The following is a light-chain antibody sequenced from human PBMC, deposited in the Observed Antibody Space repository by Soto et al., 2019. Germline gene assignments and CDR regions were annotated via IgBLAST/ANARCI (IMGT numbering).Light chain of an antibody. CDR3: CSYAGSPFV. CDR1: SSDVGGYNY. J-gene: IGLJ1*01. V-gene: IGLV2-11*01. CDR2: DVS. Sequence: QSVLTQPRSVSGSPGQSVTISCTGTSSDVGGYNYVSWYQQHPGEAPKLMIYDVSKRPSGVPDRFSGSKSGNTASLTISGLQAEDEADYYCCSYAGSPFVFGTGTKLTVL.